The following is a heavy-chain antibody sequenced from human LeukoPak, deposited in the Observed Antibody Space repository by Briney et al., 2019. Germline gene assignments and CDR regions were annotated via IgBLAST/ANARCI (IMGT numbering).Heavy chain of an antibody. CDR3: AGEAYCGGDCYSFVPSY. Sequence: GGSLRLSCAASGFIFSHYTMTWVRQAPGKGLEWVASINGSGDATKYADSVMGRFTISRDNSKNTLYLQMNSLRAEDTAVYYCAGEAYCGGDCYSFVPSYWGQGTLVTVSS. V-gene: IGHV3-23*01. D-gene: IGHD2-21*02. CDR2: INGSGDAT. J-gene: IGHJ4*02. CDR1: GFIFSHYT.